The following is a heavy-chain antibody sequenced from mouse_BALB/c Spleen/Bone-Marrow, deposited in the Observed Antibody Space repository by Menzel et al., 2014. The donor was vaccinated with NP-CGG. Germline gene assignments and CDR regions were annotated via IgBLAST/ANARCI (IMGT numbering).Heavy chain of an antibody. D-gene: IGHD1-1*01. CDR3: ARARNYDIPWFFDV. CDR1: GSTFTDYY. Sequence: EVHLVESAGGLVQPGGSPRLSCATSGSTFTDYYMSWVRQPPGKALEWLGFIRNKANGYTTEYSASVKGRFTISRDNSQSILYLQMNILRTEYSITYSCARARNYDIPWFFDVWGAGTTVSVSS. V-gene: IGHV7-3*02. CDR2: IRNKANGYTT. J-gene: IGHJ1*01.